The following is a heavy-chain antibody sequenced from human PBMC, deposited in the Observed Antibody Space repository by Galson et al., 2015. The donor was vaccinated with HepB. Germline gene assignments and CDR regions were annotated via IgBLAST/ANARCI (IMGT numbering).Heavy chain of an antibody. CDR3: ARDAGERFGEIFDAFDI. CDR2: ISSSSSYI. CDR1: GFTFSSYS. D-gene: IGHD3-10*01. V-gene: IGHV3-21*01. Sequence: SLRLSCAASGFTFSSYSMNWVRQAPGKGLEWVSSISSSSSYIYYADSVKGRFTISRDNAKNSLYLQMNSLRAEDTAVYYCARDAGERFGEIFDAFDIWGQGTMVTVSS. J-gene: IGHJ3*02.